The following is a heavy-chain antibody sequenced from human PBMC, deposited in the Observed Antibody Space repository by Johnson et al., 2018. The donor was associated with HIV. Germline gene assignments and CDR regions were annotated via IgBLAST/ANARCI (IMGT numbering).Heavy chain of an antibody. CDR3: ARESIEGLSDAFDI. CDR1: GFTFSSYA. V-gene: IGHV3-30*04. D-gene: IGHD3-16*02. Sequence: QEQLVESGGGVVQPGRSLRLSCAASGFTFSSYAVQWVRQAPDKGLEWVAVISYDGSNKYYANSVKGRFTISRDNSKNTLYLQMNSLRAEDTAVYYCARESIEGLSDAFDIWGRGTMVTVAS. J-gene: IGHJ3*02. CDR2: ISYDGSNK.